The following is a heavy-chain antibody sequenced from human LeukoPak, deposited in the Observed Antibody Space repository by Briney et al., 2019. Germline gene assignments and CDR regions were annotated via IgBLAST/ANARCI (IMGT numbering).Heavy chain of an antibody. D-gene: IGHD3-10*01. CDR3: AKYGSGSYYNTDDAFDI. CDR1: GFTFNNYA. V-gene: IGHV3-9*01. Sequence: GGSLRLSCAASGFTFNNYAMHWVRQAPGKGLEWVSGISWNSGSIGYADSVKGRFTISRDNAKNSLYLQMNSLRAEDTALYYCAKYGSGSYYNTDDAFDIWGQGTMVTVSS. CDR2: ISWNSGSI. J-gene: IGHJ3*02.